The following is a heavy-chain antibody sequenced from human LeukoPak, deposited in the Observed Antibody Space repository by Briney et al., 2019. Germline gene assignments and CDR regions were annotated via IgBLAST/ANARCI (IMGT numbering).Heavy chain of an antibody. CDR3: ARDHSGTQHY. Sequence: GRSLRLSCAASGFTFSNYGMHWVRQAPGKGLDWVAVIWAVGSNQNYEDSVKGRFTIFRDNRRNTLYLQMNTLRPEETPEYSFARDHSGTQHYWGQGTLVTVSS. J-gene: IGHJ4*02. D-gene: IGHD1-1*01. CDR2: IWAVGSNQ. V-gene: IGHV3-33*01. CDR1: GFTFSNYG.